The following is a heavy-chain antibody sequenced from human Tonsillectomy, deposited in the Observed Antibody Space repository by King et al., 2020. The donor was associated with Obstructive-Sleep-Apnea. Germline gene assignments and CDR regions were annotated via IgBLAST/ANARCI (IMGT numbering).Heavy chain of an antibody. CDR2: ISGSGGST. CDR1: GFTFSSYA. D-gene: IGHD3-3*01. J-gene: IGHJ6*02. V-gene: IGHV3-23*04. Sequence: VQLVESGGGLVQPGGSLRLSCAASGFTFSSYAMSWVRQAPGKGLEWVSAISGSGGSTYYADSVKGRFTISRDNSKNTLYLQMNSLGAGDKAVYYCAKIRKYDFWSGYPLVYGMDVWGQGTTVTFPS. CDR3: AKIRKYDFWSGYPLVYGMDV.